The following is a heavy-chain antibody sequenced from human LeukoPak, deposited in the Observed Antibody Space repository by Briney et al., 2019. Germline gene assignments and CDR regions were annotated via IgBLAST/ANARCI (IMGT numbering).Heavy chain of an antibody. V-gene: IGHV3-23*01. CDR3: AKGSIVVVPAAILNYYYMDV. Sequence: PGGSLRLSCAASGFTFSSYAMSWVRQAPGKGLEWVSAISGSGGSTYYADSVKGRFTISRDNSKNTLYLQMNSLRAEDTAVYYCAKGSIVVVPAAILNYYYMDVWGKGPTVTVSS. J-gene: IGHJ6*03. D-gene: IGHD2-2*01. CDR1: GFTFSSYA. CDR2: ISGSGGST.